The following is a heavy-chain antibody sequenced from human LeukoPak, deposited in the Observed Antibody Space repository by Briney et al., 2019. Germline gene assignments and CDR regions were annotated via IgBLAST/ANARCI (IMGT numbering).Heavy chain of an antibody. V-gene: IGHV5-51*01. J-gene: IGHJ4*02. CDR1: GYSFTSYW. D-gene: IGHD2-15*01. CDR2: IYPGDSDN. Sequence: GESLKISCKGSGYSFTSYWIGWVRQMPGKGLEWMGIIYPGDSDNRYSPSFQGQVTISADKSITTAYLQWSSLKASDTAMYYCARRPRYCSGGSCYLDYWGQGTLVTVSS. CDR3: ARRPRYCSGGSCYLDY.